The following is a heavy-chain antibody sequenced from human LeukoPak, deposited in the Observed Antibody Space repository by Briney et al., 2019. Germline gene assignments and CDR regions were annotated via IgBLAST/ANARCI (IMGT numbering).Heavy chain of an antibody. D-gene: IGHD4-17*01. Sequence: RFTISRDNSKNTLYLQMNSLRAEDTAVYYCAKRPVTTARSLDPWGQGTLVTVSS. J-gene: IGHJ5*02. CDR3: AKRPVTTARSLDP. V-gene: IGHV3-23*01.